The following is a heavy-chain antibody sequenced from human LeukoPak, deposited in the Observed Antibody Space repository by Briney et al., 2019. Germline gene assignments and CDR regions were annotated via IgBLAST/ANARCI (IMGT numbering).Heavy chain of an antibody. CDR1: GFTFSSYS. V-gene: IGHV3-23*01. CDR2: ISYSGGST. J-gene: IGHJ3*02. CDR3: ARSFGYGVDAFDI. D-gene: IGHD5-18*01. Sequence: PGGSLRLFCAASGFTFSSYSMNWVRQAPGKGLEWVSGISYSGGSTYYADSVKGRFTISRDNSKNTLYLQMNSLRAEDTAVYYCARSFGYGVDAFDIWGQGTMVTVSS.